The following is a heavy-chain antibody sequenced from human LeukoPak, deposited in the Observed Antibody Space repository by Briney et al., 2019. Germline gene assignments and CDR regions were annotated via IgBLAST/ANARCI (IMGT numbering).Heavy chain of an antibody. V-gene: IGHV4-59*01. J-gene: IGHJ5*02. CDR1: GDSISSYF. CDR3: AREATAFYNWFDP. CDR2: IYYSGST. D-gene: IGHD5-18*01. Sequence: SETLSLTCTVSGDSISSYFWSWIRQPPGKGLGWIGYIYYSGSTNYNPSLKSRVTISVDTSKNQFSLKLSSVTAADTAVYYCAREATAFYNWFDPWGQGTLVTVSS.